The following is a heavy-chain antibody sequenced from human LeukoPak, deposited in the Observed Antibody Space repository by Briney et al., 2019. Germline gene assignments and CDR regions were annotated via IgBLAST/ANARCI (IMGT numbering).Heavy chain of an antibody. CDR3: ARGRIRYYGSGSYYYYGMDV. J-gene: IGHJ6*02. CDR1: GYTFTSYD. CDR2: VNPNRGDT. V-gene: IGHV1-8*01. D-gene: IGHD3-10*01. Sequence: ASVKVSCKASGYTFTSYDIHWVRQATGQGLEWMGRVNPNRGDTDYAQKFQGRVTMTRDTSISAAYMELRSLRSEDTAVYYCARGRIRYYGSGSYYYYGMDVWGQGTTVTVSS.